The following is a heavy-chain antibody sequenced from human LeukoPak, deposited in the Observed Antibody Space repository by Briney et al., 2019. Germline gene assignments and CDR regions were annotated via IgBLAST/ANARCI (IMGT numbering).Heavy chain of an antibody. CDR2: ISSSSSTI. CDR1: GFTFSSYS. CDR3: ARVNTATNYDFWSGLVPDAFDI. D-gene: IGHD3-3*01. Sequence: PGRSLRLSCAASGFTFSSYSMNWVRQAPGKGLEWVSYISSSSSTIYYADSVKGRFTISRDNAKNSLYLQMNSLRAEDTAVYYCARVNTATNYDFWSGLVPDAFDIWGQGTMVTVSS. V-gene: IGHV3-48*01. J-gene: IGHJ3*02.